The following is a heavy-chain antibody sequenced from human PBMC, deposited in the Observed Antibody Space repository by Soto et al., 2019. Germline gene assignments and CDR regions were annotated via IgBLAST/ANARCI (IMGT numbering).Heavy chain of an antibody. CDR2: ISYDGSNK. V-gene: IGHV3-30*18. CDR3: AKDNCISISCYRLYNWFDP. CDR1: GFTFSSYG. Sequence: QVQLVEPGGGVVQPGKSLRLSCAASGFTFSSYGMHWVRQAPGKGLEWVAVISYDGSNKYYADSVKGRFTISRDNSKKTLKLQMNSLRAEDTAVYCCAKDNCISISCYRLYNWFDPWGQGTLVTVSS. D-gene: IGHD2-2*01. J-gene: IGHJ5*02.